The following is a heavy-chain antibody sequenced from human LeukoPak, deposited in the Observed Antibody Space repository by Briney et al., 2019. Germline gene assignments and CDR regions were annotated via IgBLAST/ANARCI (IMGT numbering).Heavy chain of an antibody. D-gene: IGHD2-2*01. CDR2: IYYSGSI. J-gene: IGHJ4*02. Sequence: SQTLSLTCTVSGGSISSGDYYWSWIRQPPGKGLEWIGYIYYSGSIYYNPSLKSIVTISVYTSKTKFSLKLSSVTAADTAVYYCARGPVIPAAIDDFWDYFDYWGQGTLVTVSS. V-gene: IGHV4-30-4*08. CDR1: GGSISSGDYY. CDR3: ARGPVIPAAIDDFWDYFDY.